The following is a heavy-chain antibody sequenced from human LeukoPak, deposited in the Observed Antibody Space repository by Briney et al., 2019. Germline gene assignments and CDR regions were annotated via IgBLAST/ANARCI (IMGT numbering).Heavy chain of an antibody. J-gene: IGHJ4*02. Sequence: SETLSLTCAVYGGSFSGYYWSWIRQPPGKGLEWIGEINHSGSTNYNPSLKSRVTISVDTSKNQFSLKLSSVTAADTAVYYCARGHRQWLRYWGQGTLVTVSP. V-gene: IGHV4-34*01. CDR1: GGSFSGYY. CDR3: ARGHRQWLRY. CDR2: INHSGST. D-gene: IGHD6-19*01.